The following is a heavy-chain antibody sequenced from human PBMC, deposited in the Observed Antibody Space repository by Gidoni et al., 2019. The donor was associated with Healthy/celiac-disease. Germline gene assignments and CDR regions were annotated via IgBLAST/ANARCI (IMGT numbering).Heavy chain of an antibody. CDR1: GFTFSTYG. J-gene: IGHJ3*02. V-gene: IGHV3-33*01. Sequence: QVQLVESGGGVVQPGRSLRLSCAASGFTFSTYGMHWVRQAPGKGLAWVAVIWYDGSNKYYADSVKGRFTISRDNSKNTLYLQMNSLRAEDTAVYYCARDSSSSGYLDAFDIWGQGTMVTVSS. CDR3: ARDSSSSGYLDAFDI. CDR2: IWYDGSNK. D-gene: IGHD3-22*01.